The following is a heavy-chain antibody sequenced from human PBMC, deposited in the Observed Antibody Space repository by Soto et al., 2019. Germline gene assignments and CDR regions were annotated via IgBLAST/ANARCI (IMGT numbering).Heavy chain of an antibody. Sequence: QITLKESGPTLVKPTQTLTLTCTFSGFSLSTSGVGVGWIRQPPGKALEWLALIYWDDDKRYSPSLKSRLTPTKDTSKNPVVLTMTSMDPVDTATYFCAHFPHYCSGGSCYSYYFDYWGQGTLVTVSS. CDR1: GFSLSTSGVG. J-gene: IGHJ4*02. CDR2: IYWDDDK. D-gene: IGHD2-15*01. V-gene: IGHV2-5*02. CDR3: AHFPHYCSGGSCYSYYFDY.